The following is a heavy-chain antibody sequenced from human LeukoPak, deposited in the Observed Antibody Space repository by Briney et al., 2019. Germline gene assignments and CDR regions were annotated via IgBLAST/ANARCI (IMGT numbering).Heavy chain of an antibody. CDR2: ISSSSSYI. V-gene: IGHV3-21*01. CDR1: GFTFSSYS. D-gene: IGHD6-19*01. CDR3: ARVQQWLVLDY. J-gene: IGHJ4*02. Sequence: GRSLRLSCAASGFTFSSYSMNWVRQAPGKGLEWVSSISSSSSYIYYADSVKGRFTISRDNAKNSLYLQMNSLRAEDTAVYYCARVQQWLVLDYWGQGTLVTVSS.